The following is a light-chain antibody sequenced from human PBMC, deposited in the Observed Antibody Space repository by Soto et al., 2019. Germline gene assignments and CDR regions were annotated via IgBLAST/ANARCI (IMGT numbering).Light chain of an antibody. Sequence: EIVWTQSPGTLSLSPGERATLSCRASQSVNSNLAWYQQKPGQAPRLLIYGASTRATGVPARFSGSGSGTEFTLTISSLQSEDFAVYYCQQYNNWPPLTFGGGTKVDIK. CDR1: QSVNSN. CDR2: GAS. V-gene: IGKV3-15*01. CDR3: QQYNNWPPLT. J-gene: IGKJ4*01.